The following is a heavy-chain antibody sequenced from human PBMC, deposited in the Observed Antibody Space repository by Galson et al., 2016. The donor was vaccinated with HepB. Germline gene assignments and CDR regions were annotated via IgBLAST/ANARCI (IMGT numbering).Heavy chain of an antibody. CDR1: GFSFSSHT. CDR3: AREPYGSRGRFDL. V-gene: IGHV3-21*01. CDR2: IRSSGTFI. J-gene: IGHJ4*02. Sequence: SLRLSCAASGFSFSSHTMNWVRQSPGKGLEWIASIRSSGTFIHYAGSLKGRFTISRDNPERSLYLQMNALRADDTATYYCAREPYGSRGRFDLWGPGTLVTVSS. D-gene: IGHD3-10*01.